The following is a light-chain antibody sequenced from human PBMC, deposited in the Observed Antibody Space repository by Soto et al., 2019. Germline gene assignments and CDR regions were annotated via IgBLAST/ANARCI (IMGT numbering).Light chain of an antibody. Sequence: EIVLTQSPGPLSLSPGERATLSCRASQSVSSSYLAWYQQKPGQAPRLLIYGASSRATGIPDRFSGSWSGTDFTLTISRLEPEDCAVYYCQQDGSSYTFGQGTKLEIK. CDR1: QSVSSSY. CDR3: QQDGSSYT. V-gene: IGKV3-20*01. J-gene: IGKJ2*01. CDR2: GAS.